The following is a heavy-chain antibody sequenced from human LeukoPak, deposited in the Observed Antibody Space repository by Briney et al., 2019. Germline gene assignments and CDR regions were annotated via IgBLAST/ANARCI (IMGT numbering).Heavy chain of an antibody. CDR2: IGTSSTPI. CDR3: ARDNWIDC. CDR1: GVTFSSYW. Sequence: GGSLRLSCAASGVTFSSYWMTWGRQAPGKGLEWVSFIGTSSTPIYYADSVRGRFTISRDNTKKSLYLQMNSLKVEDTAIYYCARDNWIDCWGQGTLVTVSS. V-gene: IGHV3-48*04. J-gene: IGHJ5*01.